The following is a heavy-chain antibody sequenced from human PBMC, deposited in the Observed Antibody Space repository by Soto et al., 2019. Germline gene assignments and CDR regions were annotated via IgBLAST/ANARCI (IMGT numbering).Heavy chain of an antibody. CDR2: IYYNGNI. V-gene: IGHV4-59*01. Sequence: SEKLSLRCTGSGGSLRRCSKRWIRQAPGKRLEWIGYIYYNGNIDYNPSLKSRVTMSVDTSKNQFFLQLSSVTAADTAVYFCTRDLNRVFDFWGLGKLVTVSS. CDR3: TRDLNRVFDF. CDR1: GGSLRRCS. D-gene: IGHD3-10*01. J-gene: IGHJ4*02.